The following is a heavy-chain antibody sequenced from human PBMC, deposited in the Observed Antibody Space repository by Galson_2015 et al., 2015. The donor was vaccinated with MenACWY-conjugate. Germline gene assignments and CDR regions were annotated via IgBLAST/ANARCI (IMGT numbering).Heavy chain of an antibody. V-gene: IGHV1-18*01. CDR1: GYTFRNYG. CDR3: ASHLLGNIGYD. CDR2: ISGKNGNA. Sequence: SVKVSCKASGYTFRNYGFTWVRQAPGQGLEWTGRISGKNGNAIYAQKFQDRFIMTTDASTNTAYMESGSLRSDDTATYYCASHLLGNIGYDWG. J-gene: IGHJ6*02. D-gene: IGHD2/OR15-2a*01.